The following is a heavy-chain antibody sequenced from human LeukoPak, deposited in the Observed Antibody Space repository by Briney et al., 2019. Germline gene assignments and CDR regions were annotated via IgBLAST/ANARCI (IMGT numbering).Heavy chain of an antibody. CDR2: ISGSGGST. V-gene: IGHV3-23*01. D-gene: IGHD3-22*01. J-gene: IGHJ5*02. CDR1: GFTFSSYA. CDR3: AKVPTRYYYDSSGFNWFDP. Sequence: PGGSLRLSCAASGFTFSSYAMSWVRQAPGKGLEWVSAISGSGGSTYYADSVKGRFTISRDNSKNTLYLQMNSLRAEDTAVYYCAKVPTRYYYDSSGFNWFDPWGQGTLVTVSS.